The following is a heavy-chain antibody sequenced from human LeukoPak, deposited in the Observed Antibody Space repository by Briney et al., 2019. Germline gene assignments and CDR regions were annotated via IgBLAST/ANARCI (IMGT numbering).Heavy chain of an antibody. Sequence: SETLSLTCAVYGGSFSGYYWSWIRQPPGKGLEWIGEINHSGSTNYNPSLKSRVTISVDTSKNQFSLKLSSVTAADTAVYYCARSRWAGSGSYYMAWGQGTLVTVSS. J-gene: IGHJ5*02. V-gene: IGHV4-34*01. D-gene: IGHD3-10*01. CDR2: INHSGST. CDR3: ARSRWAGSGSYYMA. CDR1: GGSFSGYY.